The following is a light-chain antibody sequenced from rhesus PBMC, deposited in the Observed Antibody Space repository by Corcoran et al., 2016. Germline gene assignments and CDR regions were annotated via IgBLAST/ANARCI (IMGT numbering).Light chain of an antibody. CDR2: YAA. Sequence: DTQMTQSPSSLSAYIGDRVTITCRASQNINNYLSWYQQKEGKAPKPLIFYAASLEIGVSSRFSGGKSGTDYTLTITNLQPEDFGTYYFQQYNNFPPAFGGGTKV. CDR3: QQYNNFPPA. V-gene: IGKV1-66*01. CDR1: QNINNY. J-gene: IGKJ4*01.